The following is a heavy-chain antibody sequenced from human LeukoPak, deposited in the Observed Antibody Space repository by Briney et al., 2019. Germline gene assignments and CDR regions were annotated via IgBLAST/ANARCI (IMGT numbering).Heavy chain of an antibody. Sequence: GGSLRLSCAASGFTFSSYWMSWVRQAPGKGLEWVANIKQDGSEKYYVDSVKGRFTISRDNAKNSLYLQMNSLRAEDTAVYYCARSYGTTGVYYYYYMDVWGKGTTVTVPS. V-gene: IGHV3-7*01. CDR2: IKQDGSEK. J-gene: IGHJ6*03. D-gene: IGHD1/OR15-1a*01. CDR1: GFTFSSYW. CDR3: ARSYGTTGVYYYYYMDV.